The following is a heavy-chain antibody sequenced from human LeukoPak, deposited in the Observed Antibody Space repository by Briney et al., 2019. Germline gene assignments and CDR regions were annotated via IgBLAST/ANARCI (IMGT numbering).Heavy chain of an antibody. CDR3: AELGITMIGGV. D-gene: IGHD3-10*02. J-gene: IGHJ6*04. CDR2: IRYDGSNK. V-gene: IGHV3-30*02. Sequence: GGSLRLSCAASGFTFSSYGMHWVRQAPGKGLEWVTFIRYDGSNKDYADSVKGRFTISRDNSKNTLYLQMNSLRAEDTAVYYCAELGITMIGGVWGKGTTVTISS. CDR1: GFTFSSYG.